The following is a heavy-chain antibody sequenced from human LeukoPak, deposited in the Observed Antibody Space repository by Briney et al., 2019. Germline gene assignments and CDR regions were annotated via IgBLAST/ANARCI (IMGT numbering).Heavy chain of an antibody. J-gene: IGHJ4*02. V-gene: IGHV1-18*01. CDR2: ISAYNGNT. Sequence: ASVKVSCKASGGTFSSYAISWERQAPGQGLEWMGWISAYNGNTNYVQKFQGRVTMTTDISTSTAYMELRSLRSDDTAVFYCVRDLGVDTSMIFFDYWGQGTRVTVSS. CDR3: VRDLGVDTSMIFFDY. CDR1: GGTFSSYA. D-gene: IGHD5-18*01.